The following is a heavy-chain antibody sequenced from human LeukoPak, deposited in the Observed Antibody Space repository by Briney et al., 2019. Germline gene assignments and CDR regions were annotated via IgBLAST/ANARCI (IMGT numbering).Heavy chain of an antibody. D-gene: IGHD3-9*01. CDR2: IYYSGSA. V-gene: IGHV4-59*01. CDR3: ARYELLPSHHLYMDV. J-gene: IGHJ6*04. Sequence: SETLSLTCIVSGGSMSRYYWSWIRQPPGRGLEWIGYIYYSGSAHYNPSLMSRVTISVDMSENQFSLKLSSVTAADTAVYYCARYELLPSHHLYMDVWGKGTTVTVSS. CDR1: GGSMSRYY.